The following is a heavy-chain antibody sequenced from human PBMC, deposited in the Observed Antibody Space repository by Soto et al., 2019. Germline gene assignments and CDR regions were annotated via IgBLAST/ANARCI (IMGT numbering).Heavy chain of an antibody. Sequence: QVQLQESGPGLVKPSQTLSLTCTVSGGSISSGDYYWSWIRQPPGKGLEWIGYIYYSGSTYYNPSLKSRVTISVDTSKNQVYLKLSSVTAADKAVYDCARGRGITLRRRPYNWFDPWGQGTLVTVSS. J-gene: IGHJ5*02. CDR2: IYYSGST. CDR1: GGSISSGDYY. CDR3: ARGRGITLRRRPYNWFDP. V-gene: IGHV4-30-4*01. D-gene: IGHD3-3*01.